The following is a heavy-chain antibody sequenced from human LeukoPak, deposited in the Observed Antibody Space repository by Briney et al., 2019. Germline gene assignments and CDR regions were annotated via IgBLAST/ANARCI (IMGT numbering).Heavy chain of an antibody. CDR3: ARAPSSYESGNGYPNLGWLDP. J-gene: IGHJ5*02. Sequence: SETLSLTCKVSGYPIGLDYYWGWIRQAPGRGLQWIGGFHRGRIQYNSALTSRVTISIDSSKNQFSLRMGPVTAADTAFYFCARAPSSYESGNGYPNLGWLDPWGQGALVTVSS. D-gene: IGHD5-24*01. CDR2: FHRGRI. V-gene: IGHV4-38-2*02. CDR1: GYPIGLDYY.